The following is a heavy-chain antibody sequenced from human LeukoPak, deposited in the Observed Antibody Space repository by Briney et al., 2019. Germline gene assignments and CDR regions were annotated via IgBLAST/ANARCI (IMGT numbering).Heavy chain of an antibody. CDR1: GFTFSSYS. Sequence: GGSLRLSCAASGFTFSSYSMNWVRQAPGKGLEWVSSISSSSSYIYYADSVKGRFTISRDNAKNSLYLQMNSLRAEDTAMYYCARDVLAVAATGSNWFDPWGQGTLVTVSS. CDR3: ARDVLAVAATGSNWFDP. V-gene: IGHV3-21*01. J-gene: IGHJ5*02. D-gene: IGHD6-19*01. CDR2: ISSSSSYI.